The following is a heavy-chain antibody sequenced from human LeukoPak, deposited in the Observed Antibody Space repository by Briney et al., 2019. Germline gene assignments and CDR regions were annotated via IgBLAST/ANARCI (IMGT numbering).Heavy chain of an antibody. CDR3: GGFGYEAGVDL. CDR1: GFTFSTYW. V-gene: IGHV3-7*01. J-gene: IGHJ4*01. Sequence: SGGSLRLSCAASGFTFSTYWMTWVRQAPGKGLEWVANIKPTGTETYYVDPVKGRFTISRDNAKNLLYLQMNSLRGEDTAVYYCGGFGYEAGVDLWGQGTLVTVSS. D-gene: IGHD3-10*01. CDR2: IKPTGTET.